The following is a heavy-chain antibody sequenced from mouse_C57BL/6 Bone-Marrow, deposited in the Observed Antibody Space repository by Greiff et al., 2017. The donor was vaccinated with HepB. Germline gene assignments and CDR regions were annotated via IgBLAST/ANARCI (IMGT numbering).Heavy chain of an antibody. CDR3: ARGYDLAY. V-gene: IGHV5-15*01. Sequence: EVQGVESGGGLVQPGGSLKLSCAASGFTFSDYGMAWVRQAPRKGPEWVAFISNLAYSIYYADTVTGRFTISRENAKNTLYLEMSSLRSEDTAMYYYARGYDLAYWGQGTLVTVSA. D-gene: IGHD2-3*01. J-gene: IGHJ3*01. CDR1: GFTFSDYG. CDR2: ISNLAYSI.